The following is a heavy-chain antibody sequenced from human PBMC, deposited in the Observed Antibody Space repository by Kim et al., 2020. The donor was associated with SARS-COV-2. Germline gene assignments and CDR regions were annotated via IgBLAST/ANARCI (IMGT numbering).Heavy chain of an antibody. CDR3: ANRGFGELFPIV. J-gene: IGHJ6*02. Sequence: SYAQKFQGRVTMTRDTSTSTVDMGLSSLRSEDTAVYYCANRGFGELFPIVWGQGTTVTVSS. D-gene: IGHD3-10*01. V-gene: IGHV1-46*01.